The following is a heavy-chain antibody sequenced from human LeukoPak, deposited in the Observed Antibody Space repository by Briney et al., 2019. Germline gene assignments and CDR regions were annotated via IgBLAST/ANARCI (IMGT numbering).Heavy chain of an antibody. J-gene: IGHJ4*02. V-gene: IGHV3-30-3*01. CDR3: ASAAATLTNLRLVDY. CDR2: ISYDGSNK. CDR1: GFTFSSYA. D-gene: IGHD4-17*01. Sequence: PGGSLRLSCAASGFTFSSYAMHWVRQAPGKGLEWVAVISYDGSNKYYADSVMGRFTISRDNSMNTLYLQMNSLRTEDTGVYYCASAAATLTNLRLVDYWGQGTLVTVSS.